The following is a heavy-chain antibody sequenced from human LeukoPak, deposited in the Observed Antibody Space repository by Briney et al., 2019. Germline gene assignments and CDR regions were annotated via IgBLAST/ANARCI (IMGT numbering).Heavy chain of an antibody. CDR2: ISAYNGNT. J-gene: IGHJ4*02. V-gene: IGHV1-18*01. D-gene: IGHD6-19*01. CDR1: GYTFTSYG. CDR3: ARHSSGWYIGRYFDY. Sequence: ASVKVSYKASGYTFTSYGISWVRQAPGQGLEWMGWISAYNGNTNYAQKLQGRVTMTTDTSTSTAYMELRSLRSDDTAVYYCARHSSGWYIGRYFDYWGQGTLVTVSS.